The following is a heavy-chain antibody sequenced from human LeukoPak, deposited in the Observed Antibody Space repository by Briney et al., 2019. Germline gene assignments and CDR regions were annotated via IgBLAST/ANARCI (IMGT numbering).Heavy chain of an antibody. Sequence: SQTLSLTCAISGDSVSSNSAAWNWIRQSPSRGLEWLGRTYYRSKWYNDYAVSVKSRITINPDTSKNQFSLQLNSVTPEDTAVYYCARDHNDTRIAAAGTYYYYYYMDVWGKGTTVTVSS. CDR3: ARDHNDTRIAAAGTYYYYYYMDV. CDR1: GDSVSSNSAA. V-gene: IGHV6-1*01. CDR2: TYYRSKWYN. J-gene: IGHJ6*03. D-gene: IGHD6-13*01.